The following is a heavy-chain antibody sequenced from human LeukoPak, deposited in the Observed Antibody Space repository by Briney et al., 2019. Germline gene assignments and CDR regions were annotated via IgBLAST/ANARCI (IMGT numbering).Heavy chain of an antibody. Sequence: ASVKVSCKASGYSFSDFYMVWVRQAPGQGLEWMGILNPSGGGTSYAQNFQGRVTMTRDMSTSTVYMELRSLRSEDTAVYYCARERSSIASIDYWGQGTLVTVSS. CDR3: ARERSSIASIDY. CDR2: LNPSGGGT. J-gene: IGHJ4*02. CDR1: GYSFSDFY. D-gene: IGHD6-13*01. V-gene: IGHV1-46*01.